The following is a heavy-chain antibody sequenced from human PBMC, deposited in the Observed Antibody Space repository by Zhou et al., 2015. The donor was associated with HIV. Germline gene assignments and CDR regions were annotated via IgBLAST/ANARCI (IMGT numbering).Heavy chain of an antibody. Sequence: QVQLVQSGSELKKPGASVKVSCKASGYTFTNYDLNWVRQATGQGLEWMGWMSPNTGHTGYAQTFQGRITMTRDTSIGTAYMELSSLRSEDTAVYYCATAPNWVPTXWYFDLWGRWHPRSLSPQ. CDR3: ATAPNWVPTXWYFDL. D-gene: IGHD1-1*01. CDR1: GYTFTNYD. V-gene: IGHV1-8*02. CDR2: MSPNTGHT. J-gene: IGHJ2*01.